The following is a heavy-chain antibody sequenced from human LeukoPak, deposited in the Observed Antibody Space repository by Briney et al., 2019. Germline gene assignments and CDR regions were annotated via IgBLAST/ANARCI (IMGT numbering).Heavy chain of an antibody. CDR2: ISYDGSNK. Sequence: PGGSLRLSCAASGCTFSSYAMHWVRQAPGKGLEWVAVISYDGSNKYYADSVKGRFTISRDNSKNTLYLQMNSLRAEDTAVYYCARGISPSMVRGTLNPDWGQGTLVTVSS. V-gene: IGHV3-30*04. J-gene: IGHJ4*02. CDR3: ARGISPSMVRGTLNPD. CDR1: GCTFSSYA. D-gene: IGHD3-10*01.